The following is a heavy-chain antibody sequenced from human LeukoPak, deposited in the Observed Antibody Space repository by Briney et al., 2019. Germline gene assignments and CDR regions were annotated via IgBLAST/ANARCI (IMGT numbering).Heavy chain of an antibody. CDR3: TRTVLDCKNGVCYDY. D-gene: IGHD2-8*01. CDR2: ISPYNRNT. Sequence: SVKVSCKASGCTFTNYGLCWVQQGPGQGLEWIGWISPYNRNTNYAQKLQGRVTVTTDTSTSTAYMELRSLRSDDTAVYYCTRTVLDCKNGVCYDYWGQGTLVTVSS. CDR1: GCTFTNYG. J-gene: IGHJ4*02. V-gene: IGHV1-18*01.